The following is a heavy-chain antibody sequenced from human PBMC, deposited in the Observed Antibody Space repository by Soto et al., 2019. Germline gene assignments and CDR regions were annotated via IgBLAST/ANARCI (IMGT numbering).Heavy chain of an antibody. CDR2: TYHSGNP. Sequence: QLQLQESGSRLVKSSETLSLTCAVSGDTISTGGYSWAWIRQPPRKPLEWIGNTYHSGNPYYNPSLRNPVIISVNMSKKQFTRKRSPVTAAHATVNYCARETYGYDDEYFDPWGQGALVNVSS. D-gene: IGHD3-3*01. J-gene: IGHJ5*02. CDR3: ARETYGYDDEYFDP. V-gene: IGHV4-30-2*01. CDR1: GDTISTGGYS.